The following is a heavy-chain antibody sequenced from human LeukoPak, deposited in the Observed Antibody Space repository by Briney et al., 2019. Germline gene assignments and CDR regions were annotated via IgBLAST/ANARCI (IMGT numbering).Heavy chain of an antibody. V-gene: IGHV4-59*01. D-gene: IGHD3/OR15-3a*01. CDR1: GGPISSYY. J-gene: IGHJ4*02. CDR3: ARSHSVWTSFGY. Sequence: SETLSLTCTVSGGPISSYYWSWIRQPPGKGLEWIGYIYYSGSTNYNPSLKSRVTISVDTSKNQFSLKLSSVTAADTAVYYCARSHSVWTSFGYWGQGTLVTVSS. CDR2: IYYSGST.